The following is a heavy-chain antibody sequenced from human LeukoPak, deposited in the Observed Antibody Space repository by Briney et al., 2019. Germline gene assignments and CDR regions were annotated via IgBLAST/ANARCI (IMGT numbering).Heavy chain of an antibody. Sequence: GRALRLSCAASGFTFSSYAMHLVRQAPGKGVEWVAVMSYDGSNKYYADSVKGRFTISRDNSKNTLYLQMNSLRAEDTAVYYCARDGCTKCYYYYGMDVWGQGTTVTVSS. CDR1: GFTFSSYA. D-gene: IGHD2-8*01. CDR3: ARDGCTKCYYYYGMDV. V-gene: IGHV3-30*04. J-gene: IGHJ6*02. CDR2: MSYDGSNK.